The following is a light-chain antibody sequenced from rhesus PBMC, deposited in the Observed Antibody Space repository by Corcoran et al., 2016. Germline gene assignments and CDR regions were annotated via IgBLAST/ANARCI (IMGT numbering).Light chain of an antibody. J-gene: IGKJ1*01. CDR3: QQYNHWNRT. CDR2: GAS. V-gene: IGKV3S9*01. CDR1: QSVSSY. Sequence: EIVMTQSPATLSLSPGERATLSCRASQSVSSYVAWYQQKPEQAPRLLIFGASSRNTGIPDRFSGSGSVTDFTLIISSLEPEDVGVYYCQQYNHWNRTFGQGTKVEIK.